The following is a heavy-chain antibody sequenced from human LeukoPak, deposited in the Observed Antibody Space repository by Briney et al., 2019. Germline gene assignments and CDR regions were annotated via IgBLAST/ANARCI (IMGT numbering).Heavy chain of an antibody. CDR1: GYTFTINH. J-gene: IGHJ4*02. CDR3: AKLATSDTGETY. Sequence: ASVKVSCKASGYTFTINHIHWVRQAPGQGLEWMGVINPSGDSTTYAQNFQGRVTMTRDTSTSTVYMELRSLRSEDTAIYYCAKLATSDTGETYWGQGTLVTVSS. D-gene: IGHD3-16*01. CDR2: INPSGDST. V-gene: IGHV1-46*01.